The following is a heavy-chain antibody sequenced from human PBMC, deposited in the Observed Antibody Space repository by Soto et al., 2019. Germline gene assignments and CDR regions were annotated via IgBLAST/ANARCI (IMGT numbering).Heavy chain of an antibody. J-gene: IGHJ4*02. CDR3: AGGYGRNFDY. D-gene: IGHD3-10*01. CDR2: INHSGST. V-gene: IGHV4-34*01. CDR1: GGSFSGYY. Sequence: QVQLQQWGAGLLKPSETLSLTCAVYGGSFSGYYWSWIRQPPGKGLEWIGEINHSGSTNYNPSLKSRLTMSVATSKSQFSLKLSSVTAADTAVYFCAGGYGRNFDYWGQGTLVTVSS.